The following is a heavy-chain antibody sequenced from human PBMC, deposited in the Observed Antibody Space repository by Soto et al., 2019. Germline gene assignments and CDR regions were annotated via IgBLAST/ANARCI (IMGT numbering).Heavy chain of an antibody. D-gene: IGHD3-16*01. CDR2: ISANNGNT. CDR1: GYTVIRYG. CDR3: ARKLTSAPVES. J-gene: IGHJ4*02. Sequence: QVQLVQSGGEVKKPGASVKVSCKASGYTVIRYGVSWVRQAPGQGLEWMGWISANNGNTHYAQKLQGRVTMTTETSTSTAYMELRSLRAADTAFYDCARKLTSAPVESWGQGTLVTVSS. V-gene: IGHV1-18*01.